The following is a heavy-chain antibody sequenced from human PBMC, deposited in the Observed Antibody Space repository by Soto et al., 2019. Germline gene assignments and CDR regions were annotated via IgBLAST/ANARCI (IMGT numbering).Heavy chain of an antibody. Sequence: QVQLVESGGGVVPPGRSLRLSCAASGFTFSSYGMHWVRQAPGKGLEWVAVISYDGSNKYYADSVKGRFTISRDNSKNTLYLQMNSLRAEDTAVYYCAKDLLTSWLRFVPDYWGQGTLVTVSS. J-gene: IGHJ4*02. CDR3: AKDLLTSWLRFVPDY. D-gene: IGHD5-12*01. V-gene: IGHV3-30*18. CDR2: ISYDGSNK. CDR1: GFTFSSYG.